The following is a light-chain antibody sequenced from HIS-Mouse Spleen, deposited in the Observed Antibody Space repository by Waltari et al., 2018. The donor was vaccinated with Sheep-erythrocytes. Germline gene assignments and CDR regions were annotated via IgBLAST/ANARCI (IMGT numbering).Light chain of an antibody. J-gene: IGLJ3*02. CDR1: SSNIGSNT. Sequence: QSVLTQPPSASGTPGQRVTISCSGNSSNIGSNTVNWYQQLPGTAPKLLIYRNNQRPSGVPDRFSGSKSGTSASLAIRGLQSEDEADYYCAAWDDSLNGPVFGGGTKLTVL. V-gene: IGLV1-44*01. CDR2: RNN. CDR3: AAWDDSLNGPV.